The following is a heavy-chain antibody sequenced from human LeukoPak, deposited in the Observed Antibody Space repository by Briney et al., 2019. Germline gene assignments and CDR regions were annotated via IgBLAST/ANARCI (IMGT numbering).Heavy chain of an antibody. D-gene: IGHD3-22*01. CDR1: GFTFSSYA. J-gene: IGHJ4*02. CDR3: ARGDDSGYYDYFDY. V-gene: IGHV3-23*05. CDR2: IYTGGNT. Sequence: GGSLRLSCAASGFTFSSYAMTWVRQAPGKGLEWVSTIYTGGNTYYAASVKGRFTISRDFSKNTVFLHMNSLRAEDTAMYYCARGDDSGYYDYFDYWGQGALVTVSS.